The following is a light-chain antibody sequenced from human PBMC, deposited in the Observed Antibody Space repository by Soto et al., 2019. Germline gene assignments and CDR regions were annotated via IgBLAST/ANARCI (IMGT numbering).Light chain of an antibody. CDR3: QQYGSSPIT. CDR2: GAS. V-gene: IGKV3-20*01. CDR1: QSIMNNY. J-gene: IGKJ5*01. Sequence: EIGLTQSPGTLPLSPGERVTLSCRASQSIMNNYLAWYQQKPGQAPRLLIYGASSRVTGIPDRFSGSGSGTDFTLTISRLEPEDFAVYYCQQYGSSPITFGKGTRLEIK.